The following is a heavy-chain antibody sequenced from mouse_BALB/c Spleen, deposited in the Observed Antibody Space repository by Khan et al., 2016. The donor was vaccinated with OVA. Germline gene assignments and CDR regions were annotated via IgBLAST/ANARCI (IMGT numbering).Heavy chain of an antibody. Sequence: EVQLQESGPGLVKPSQSLSLTCTVTGYSITSDYAWNWIRQFPGNKLEWMGFISYSGNTKYNPSLKSRISVTRDTSKNQFFLQLNFVTTEDTATYYCARVYGGDFDYWGQGTTLTVSS. CDR3: ARVYGGDFDY. D-gene: IGHD2-10*02. CDR1: GYSITSDYA. J-gene: IGHJ2*01. CDR2: ISYSGNT. V-gene: IGHV3-2*02.